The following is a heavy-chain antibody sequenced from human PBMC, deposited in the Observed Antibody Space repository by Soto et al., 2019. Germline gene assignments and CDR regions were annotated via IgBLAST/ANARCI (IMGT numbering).Heavy chain of an antibody. J-gene: IGHJ6*02. CDR1: GGNFSSYA. Sequence: SVKVSCKASGGNFSSYAISWVRQAHGQGLEWMGGIIPIFGTANYAQKFQGRVTITADESTSTAYMELSSLRSEDTAVYYCARDLNFVVPAAIDYYYYGMDVWGQGTTVTVS. V-gene: IGHV1-69*01. D-gene: IGHD2-2*01. CDR2: IIPIFGTA. CDR3: ARDLNFVVPAAIDYYYYGMDV.